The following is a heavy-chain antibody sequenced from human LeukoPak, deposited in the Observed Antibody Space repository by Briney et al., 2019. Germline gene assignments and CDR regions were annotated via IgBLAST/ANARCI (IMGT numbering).Heavy chain of an antibody. Sequence: ASVKVSCKASGYTFTSYDINWVRQATGQGLEWMGWMNPNSGNTGYAQKFQGRVTITRNTSISTAYMELSSLRSEDTAVYYCARGLDEFFDAFDIWGQGAMVTVSS. CDR3: ARGLDEFFDAFDI. V-gene: IGHV1-8*03. CDR2: MNPNSGNT. J-gene: IGHJ3*02. CDR1: GYTFTSYD. D-gene: IGHD1-1*01.